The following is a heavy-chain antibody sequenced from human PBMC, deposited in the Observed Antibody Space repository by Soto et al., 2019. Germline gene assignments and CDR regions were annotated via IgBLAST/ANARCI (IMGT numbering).Heavy chain of an antibody. Sequence: ASVKVSCKASGGPFSSYAISCVRQAPGQGLEWMGGIIPIFGTANYAQKFQGRVTITADESTSTAYMELSSLRSEDTAVYYCARSYSNYLFYYGMDVWGQGTTVTVSS. CDR3: ARSYSNYLFYYGMDV. CDR2: IIPIFGTA. CDR1: GGPFSSYA. V-gene: IGHV1-69*13. D-gene: IGHD4-4*01. J-gene: IGHJ6*01.